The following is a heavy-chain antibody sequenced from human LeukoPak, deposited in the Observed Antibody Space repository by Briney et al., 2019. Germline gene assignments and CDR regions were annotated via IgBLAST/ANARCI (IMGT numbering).Heavy chain of an antibody. J-gene: IGHJ4*02. V-gene: IGHV3-48*03. Sequence: GGSLRLSCAASGFTFNSFEMNWVRQAPGKGLEWVSYIGSSGGIIYYADSVKGRFTISRDNSKNTLYLQMNSLRAEDTAVYYCARVGRQQLVFPIDYWGQGTLVTVAS. D-gene: IGHD6-13*01. CDR1: GFTFNSFE. CDR2: IGSSGGII. CDR3: ARVGRQQLVFPIDY.